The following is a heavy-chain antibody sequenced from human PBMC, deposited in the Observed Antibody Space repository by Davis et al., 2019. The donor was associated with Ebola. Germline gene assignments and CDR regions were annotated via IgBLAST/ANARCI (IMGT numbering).Heavy chain of an antibody. CDR3: TRDFDYGGGY. Sequence: HTGGSLRLSCAASGFTFSSHWIHWVRQAPGKGLVWVSRINGDGSPTGYADSVKGRFTTSRDNAKNTLYLQMNSLRAEDTAVYYCTRDFDYGGGYWGQGTLVTVSS. J-gene: IGHJ4*02. D-gene: IGHD4-17*01. V-gene: IGHV3-74*01. CDR1: GFTFSSHW. CDR2: INGDGSPT.